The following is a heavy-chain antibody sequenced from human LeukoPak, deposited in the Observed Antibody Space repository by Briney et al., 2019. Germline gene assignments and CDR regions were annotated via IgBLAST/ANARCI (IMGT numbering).Heavy chain of an antibody. CDR3: ARASSSWYGVYYYGMDV. CDR1: GXXFTSYW. D-gene: IGHD6-13*01. J-gene: IGHJ6*02. Sequence: GESLKXSCKXSGXXFTSYWIGWVRQMPGKGLEWMXIIYPGDSDTRYSPSFQGQVTISADKSISTAYLQWSSLKASDTAMYCCARASSSWYGVYYYGMDVWGQGTTVTVSS. V-gene: IGHV5-51*01. CDR2: IYPGDSDT.